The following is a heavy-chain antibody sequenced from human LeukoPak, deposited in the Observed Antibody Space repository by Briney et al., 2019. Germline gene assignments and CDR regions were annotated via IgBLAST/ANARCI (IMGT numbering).Heavy chain of an antibody. CDR2: IYYSGST. CDR1: GGSISSGSYY. D-gene: IGHD3-22*01. Sequence: SETLSLTCTVSGGSISSGSYYWSWIRQPPGKGLEWIGYIYYSGSTNYNPSLKSRVTISVDTSKNQLSLKLSSVTAADTAVYYCARGYHDFSGYWLSYFDYWGQGTLVTVSS. CDR3: ARGYHDFSGYWLSYFDY. J-gene: IGHJ4*02. V-gene: IGHV4-61*01.